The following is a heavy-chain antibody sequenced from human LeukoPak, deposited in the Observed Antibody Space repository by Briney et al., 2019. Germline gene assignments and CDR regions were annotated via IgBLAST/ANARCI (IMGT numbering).Heavy chain of an antibody. CDR1: GFTFSSYS. Sequence: GGSLRLSCAASGFTFSSYSMNWVRQAPGKGLEWVSYISSSSSTIYYADSVKGRFTISRDNAKNSLYLQMNSLRAEDTALYYCARDRGIFGVATAADYWGQGTLVTVSS. V-gene: IGHV3-48*01. CDR3: ARDRGIFGVATAADY. J-gene: IGHJ4*02. CDR2: ISSSSSTI. D-gene: IGHD3-3*01.